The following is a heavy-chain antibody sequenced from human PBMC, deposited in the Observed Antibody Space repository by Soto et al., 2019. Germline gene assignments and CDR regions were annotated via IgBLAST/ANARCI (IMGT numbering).Heavy chain of an antibody. D-gene: IGHD3-3*01. CDR2: VKQDGGEK. J-gene: IGHJ4*02. CDR3: ARGGGWVLAH. CDR1: GFNFNQYW. Sequence: GGSLRLSCSASGFNFNQYWMSWVRQAQGKGLEWVANVKQDGGEKNYVDSVRGRFTISRDNTKNSLYLQMDSLRVEDTPRYYWARGGGWVLAHGGKGTLVPVSS. V-gene: IGHV3-7*04.